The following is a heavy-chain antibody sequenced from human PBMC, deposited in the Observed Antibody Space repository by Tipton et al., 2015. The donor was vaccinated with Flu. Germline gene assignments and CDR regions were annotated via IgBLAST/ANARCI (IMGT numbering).Heavy chain of an antibody. CDR2: ISSRGGVSAFSGGP. CDR1: GFTFSTFS. J-gene: IGHJ5*02. CDR3: VKGGWLDD. V-gene: IGHV3-23*03. Sequence: GSLRLSCVASGFTFSTFSMTWVRQAPGKGLEWVSAISSRGGVSAFSGGPHYTDSVKGRFTISRDDSKNSLYLEMNSLRPDDSALYYCVKGGWLDDWGQGTLVTVSS. D-gene: IGHD3-16*01.